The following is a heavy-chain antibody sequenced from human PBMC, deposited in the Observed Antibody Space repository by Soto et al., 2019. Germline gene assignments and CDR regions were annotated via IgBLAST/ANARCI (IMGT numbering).Heavy chain of an antibody. J-gene: IGHJ4*02. Sequence: PGGSLRLSCAASGFTFSSYAMHWVRQAPGKGLEWVAVISYDGSNKYYADSVKGRFTISRDNSKNTLYLQMNSLRAEDTAVYYCARVREVADFDYWGQGTLVTVSS. CDR1: GFTFSSYA. V-gene: IGHV3-30-3*01. CDR3: ARVREVADFDY. CDR2: ISYDGSNK. D-gene: IGHD6-19*01.